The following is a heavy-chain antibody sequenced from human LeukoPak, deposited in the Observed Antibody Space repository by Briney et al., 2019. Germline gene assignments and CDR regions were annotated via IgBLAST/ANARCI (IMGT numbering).Heavy chain of an antibody. CDR3: ARQGGSGWYGDAFDI. J-gene: IGHJ3*02. V-gene: IGHV5-51*01. CDR2: IYPGDSDT. CDR1: GFTFTSYW. D-gene: IGHD6-19*01. Sequence: GGSLRLSCAASGFTFTSYWIGWVRQMPGKGLEWMGIIYPGDSDTRYSPSFQGQVTISADKSISTAYLQWSSLKASDTAMYYCARQGGSGWYGDAFDIWGQGTMVTVSS.